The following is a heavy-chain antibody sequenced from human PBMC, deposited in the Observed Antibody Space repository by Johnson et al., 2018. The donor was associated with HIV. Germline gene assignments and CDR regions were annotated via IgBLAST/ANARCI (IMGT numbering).Heavy chain of an antibody. CDR1: GITVGTNY. CDR3: ARDQRSSGLNDQTDAFDI. CDR2: IFSVGDV. J-gene: IGHJ3*02. Sequence: MLLVESGGGLVQPGGSLRLSCAASGITVGTNYMSWVRPAPGKGLEWVSVIFSVGDVYYADSVKGRFTISRDNSKNTLYLQMNSLRAEDTAVYYCARDQRSSGLNDQTDAFDIWGQGTMVTVSS. D-gene: IGHD6-19*01. V-gene: IGHV3-66*02.